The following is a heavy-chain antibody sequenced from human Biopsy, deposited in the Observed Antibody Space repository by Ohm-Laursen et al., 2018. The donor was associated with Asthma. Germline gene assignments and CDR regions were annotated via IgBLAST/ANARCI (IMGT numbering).Heavy chain of an antibody. CDR3: ARERIAAPQRRYYFDY. Sequence: ASVKASCKTSGGTFSSYAISWVRQAPGQGLEWMGGIIPIFGTANYAQKFQGRVTITADESTSTTYMELSRLRSEDKAVYFCARERIAAPQRRYYFDYWGQGTLVTVSS. CDR2: IIPIFGTA. J-gene: IGHJ4*02. D-gene: IGHD6-6*01. V-gene: IGHV1-69*13. CDR1: GGTFSSYA.